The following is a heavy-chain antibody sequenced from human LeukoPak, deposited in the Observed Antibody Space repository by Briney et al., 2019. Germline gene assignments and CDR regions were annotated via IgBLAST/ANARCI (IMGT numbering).Heavy chain of an antibody. CDR2: INPNSGGT. Sequence: ASVKVSCKASGYTFTCYYMHWVRQAPGQGLEWMGWINPNSGGTNYAQKFQGRVAMTRNTSISTAYIELSSLRSKDTAVYYCARGRYMGAYDSGTFGYWGQGTLVTVSS. V-gene: IGHV1-2*02. D-gene: IGHD3-10*01. J-gene: IGHJ4*02. CDR1: GYTFTCYY. CDR3: ARGRYMGAYDSGTFGY.